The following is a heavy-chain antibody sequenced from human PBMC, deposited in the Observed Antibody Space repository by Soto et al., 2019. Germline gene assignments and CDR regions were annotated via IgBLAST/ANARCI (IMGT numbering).Heavy chain of an antibody. CDR2: ISGSGGTT. J-gene: IGHJ4*02. Sequence: GGSMRLSCAASGFTFRNYAMSWARQAPGKGLEWVSAISGSGGTTHYADSVKGRFTISRDNSKNTLYLQMNSLRVEDTAVYYCAKDRSSTSCYAFDYWGQGSLVTVSS. CDR3: AKDRSSTSCYAFDY. V-gene: IGHV3-23*01. CDR1: GFTFRNYA. D-gene: IGHD2-2*01.